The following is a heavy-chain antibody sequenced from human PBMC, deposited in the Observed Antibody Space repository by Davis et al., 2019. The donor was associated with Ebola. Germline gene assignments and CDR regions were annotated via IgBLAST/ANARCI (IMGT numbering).Heavy chain of an antibody. D-gene: IGHD2-2*03. V-gene: IGHV3-74*01. CDR1: GFTFSREW. CDR3: TRDTFGYRDF. Sequence: HTGGSLRLSSAASGFTFSREWMHWVRQAPGKGLVWVARINPEETTITYADSVKGRFFISRDNSKNTLYLQLNSLRAEDTALYYCTRDTFGYRDFWGQGTMVTVSS. J-gene: IGHJ3*01. CDR2: INPEETTI.